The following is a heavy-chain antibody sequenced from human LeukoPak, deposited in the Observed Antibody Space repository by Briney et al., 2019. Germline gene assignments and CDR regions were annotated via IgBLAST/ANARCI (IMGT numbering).Heavy chain of an antibody. J-gene: IGHJ4*02. Sequence: GGSLRLSCVASGLTFGNYGMNWVRQAPRKGLEWVSSIRGSGSTTYYADSVRGRFTISRDNSKNSMYLQMSSLRAEDTAIYYCAEVESSYCRIWGQGTLVTVSS. CDR2: IRGSGSTT. CDR3: AEVESSYCRI. CDR1: GLTFGNYG. V-gene: IGHV3-23*01. D-gene: IGHD3-10*01.